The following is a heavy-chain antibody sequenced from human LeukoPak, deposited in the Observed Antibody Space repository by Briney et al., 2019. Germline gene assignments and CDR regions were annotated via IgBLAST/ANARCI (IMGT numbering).Heavy chain of an antibody. J-gene: IGHJ2*01. CDR3: ARDRRTAPWYFDL. CDR2: IYFSGGT. V-gene: IGHV4-59*01. CDR1: GGSISSYY. D-gene: IGHD4-17*01. Sequence: LETLSLTCTVPGGSISSYYWSWIRQPPGKGLEWVAYIYFSGGTNYNPYLKSLVTISVDTSKNQCSLKLSSVTAADTAVYYCARDRRTAPWYFDLWGRGTLVTVSS.